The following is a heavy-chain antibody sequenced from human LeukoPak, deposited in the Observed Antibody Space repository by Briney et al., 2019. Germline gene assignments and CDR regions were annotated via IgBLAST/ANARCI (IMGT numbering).Heavy chain of an antibody. CDR3: ARARGADWFDP. Sequence: SETLSLTCAVSGGSISSGGYSWSWIRQPPGKGLEWIGYIYHSGSTYYNPSLKSRVTISVDRSKNQFSPKLSSVTAADTAVYYCARARGADWFDPWGQGTLVTVSS. V-gene: IGHV4-30-2*01. D-gene: IGHD4-17*01. CDR2: IYHSGST. J-gene: IGHJ5*02. CDR1: GGSISSGGYS.